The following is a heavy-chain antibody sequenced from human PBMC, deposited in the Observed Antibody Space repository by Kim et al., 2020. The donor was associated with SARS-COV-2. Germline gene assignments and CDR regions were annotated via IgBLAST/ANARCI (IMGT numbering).Heavy chain of an antibody. CDR2: IWYDGTNK. CDR3: AKVRDILTGYYKVDAFD. CDR1: GFTFSSYG. D-gene: IGHD3-9*01. J-gene: IGHJ3*02. Sequence: GGSLRLSCAVSGFTFSSYGMHWVRQAPGKSLAWVAVIWYDGTNKYYADSVKGRFTISRDNSKNTLYLQMNSLRAEDTAVYYCAKVRDILTGYYKVDAFD. V-gene: IGHV3-33*06.